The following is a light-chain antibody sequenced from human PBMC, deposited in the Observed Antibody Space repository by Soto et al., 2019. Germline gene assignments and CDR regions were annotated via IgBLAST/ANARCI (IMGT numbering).Light chain of an antibody. Sequence: QSALTQPPSASGSPGQSVTISCTGTSPHIGAYDFVSRYQQHPGKAPQLMIYGVTKRPSGVPDRFSGSKSGSTASLTVSGLQADDEADYYCSSYAGSSWVFGAGTKLTVL. J-gene: IGLJ3*02. CDR2: GVT. CDR1: SPHIGAYDF. V-gene: IGLV2-8*01. CDR3: SSYAGSSWV.